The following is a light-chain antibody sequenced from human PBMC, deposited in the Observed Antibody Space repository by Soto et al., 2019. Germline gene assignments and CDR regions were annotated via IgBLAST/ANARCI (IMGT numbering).Light chain of an antibody. CDR3: QKYNSAPRT. CDR1: QDISNY. Sequence: DIQMTQSPSSLSASVGDRVTNTCRASQDISNYLAWYQQKPGKVPKLLIYAASTLQSGVPSRFSGSGSGTDFTLTISSLQPEDVATYYCQKYNSAPRTFGGGTKVEIK. J-gene: IGKJ4*01. V-gene: IGKV1-27*01. CDR2: AAS.